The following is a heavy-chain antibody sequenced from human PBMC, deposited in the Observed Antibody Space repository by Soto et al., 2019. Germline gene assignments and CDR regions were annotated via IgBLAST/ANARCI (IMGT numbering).Heavy chain of an antibody. Sequence: SETLSLTCTVSGGSISSSSYYWGWIRQPPGKGLEWIGSIYYSGSTYYNPSLKSRVTISVDTSKNQFPLKLSSVTAADTAVYFCARVGSTIFGVVIPFDYWGQGTLVTVSS. V-gene: IGHV4-39*06. CDR2: IYYSGST. CDR3: ARVGSTIFGVVIPFDY. D-gene: IGHD3-3*01. CDR1: GGSISSSSYY. J-gene: IGHJ4*02.